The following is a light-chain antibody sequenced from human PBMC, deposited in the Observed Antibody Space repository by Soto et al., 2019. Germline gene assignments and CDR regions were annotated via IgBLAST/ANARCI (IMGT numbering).Light chain of an antibody. Sequence: QSALTQPASVSGSPGQSITISCTGTRSDVGGYNYVSWYQQHPGKAPKLMIYDVTKRPSGVSNRFSGSKSGDTASLTISGLQAEDEAAYYCSSYTGSSTLGVFGGGTKLTVL. J-gene: IGLJ2*01. CDR3: SSYTGSSTLGV. V-gene: IGLV2-14*01. CDR2: DVT. CDR1: RSDVGGYNY.